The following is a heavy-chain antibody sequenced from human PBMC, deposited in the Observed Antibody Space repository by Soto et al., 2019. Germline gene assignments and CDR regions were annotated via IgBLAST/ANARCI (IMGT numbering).Heavy chain of an antibody. CDR3: AGEGPIVVVVAAFDY. CDR1: GGSISSSSYY. V-gene: IGHV4-39*01. D-gene: IGHD2-15*01. CDR2: IYYSGST. J-gene: IGHJ4*02. Sequence: QLQLQESGPGLVKPSETLSLTCTVSGGSISSSSYYWGWIHQPPGKGLEWIGSIYYSGSTYYNPSLKSRVTISVDTSKNQFSLKLSSVTAADTAVYYCAGEGPIVVVVAAFDYWGQGTLVTVSS.